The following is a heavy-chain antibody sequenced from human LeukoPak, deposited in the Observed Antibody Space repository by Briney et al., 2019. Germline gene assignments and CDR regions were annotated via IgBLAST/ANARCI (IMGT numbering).Heavy chain of an antibody. V-gene: IGHV1-2*06. J-gene: IGHJ4*02. CDR2: INPNSGGT. CDR1: GYTFTGYY. CDR3: ARGRSGSYRRTYFDY. D-gene: IGHD1-26*01. Sequence: GASVKVSCKASGYTFTGYYMHWVRQAPGQGLEWMGRINPNSGGTNYAQKFQGRVTMTRDTSISTAYMELSRLRSDDTAVYYCARGRSGSYRRTYFDYWGQGTLVTVSS.